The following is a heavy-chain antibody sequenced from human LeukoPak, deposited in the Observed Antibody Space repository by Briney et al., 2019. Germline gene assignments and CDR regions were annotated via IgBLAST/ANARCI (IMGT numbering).Heavy chain of an antibody. Sequence: SETLSLTCSVSGGFISSYFWSWIRQPPGKGLEWIGYIYYSGSTNYNPSLKSRVTISVDTSKNQFSLKLSSVTAADTAVYYCARRSQYSSGPFDYWGQGTLVTVSS. D-gene: IGHD6-19*01. CDR2: IYYSGST. CDR1: GGFISSYF. V-gene: IGHV4-59*01. J-gene: IGHJ4*02. CDR3: ARRSQYSSGPFDY.